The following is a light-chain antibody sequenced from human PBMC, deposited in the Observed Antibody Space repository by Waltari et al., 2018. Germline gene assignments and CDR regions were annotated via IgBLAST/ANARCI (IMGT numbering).Light chain of an antibody. CDR3: QVWDSSSDHPWV. CDR2: YGT. J-gene: IGLJ3*02. CDR1: NLGSKN. V-gene: IGLV3-21*01. Sequence: SYVLIQQPSVSVAPGKTARITCGGNNLGSKNVHWYQQKPGQAPVLVISYGTDRPSGIPERFSGSNSGNTATLTISRVEAGDEADYYCQVWDSSSDHPWVFGGGTKLTVV.